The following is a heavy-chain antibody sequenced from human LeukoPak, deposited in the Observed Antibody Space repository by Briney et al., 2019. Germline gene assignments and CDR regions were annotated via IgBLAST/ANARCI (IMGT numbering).Heavy chain of an antibody. J-gene: IGHJ5*02. CDR1: GFTFSSYE. CDR3: INWFDP. Sequence: GGSLRLPCAASGFTFSSYEMNWVPQAPGKGLEWVSYISSSGSTIYYADSVKGRFTISRDNAKNSLYLQMNSLRIADTAVHYCINWFDPWGQGTLVTVSS. V-gene: IGHV3-48*03. CDR2: ISSSGSTI.